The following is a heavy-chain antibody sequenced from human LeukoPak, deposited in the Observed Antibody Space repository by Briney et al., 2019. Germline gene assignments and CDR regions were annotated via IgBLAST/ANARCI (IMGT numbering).Heavy chain of an antibody. CDR3: ARVSIQLLHFDL. J-gene: IGHJ2*01. D-gene: IGHD5-18*01. V-gene: IGHV4-61*08. CDR2: IYYSGST. CDR1: GGSISSGGYY. Sequence: KSSETLSLTCTASGGSISSGGYYWSWVRQHPGKGLEWIGYIYYSGSTNYNPSLKSRVTISVDTSKNQFSLKLSSVTAADTAVYYCARVSIQLLHFDLWGRGTLVTVSS.